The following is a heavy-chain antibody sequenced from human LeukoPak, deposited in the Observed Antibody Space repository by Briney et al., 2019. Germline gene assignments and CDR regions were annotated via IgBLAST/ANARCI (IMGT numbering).Heavy chain of an antibody. CDR3: ARDTLPSRYDSSGYYSPGYYMDV. V-gene: IGHV1-2*02. CDR2: INPNSGGT. D-gene: IGHD3-22*01. CDR1: GYTFTGYY. Sequence: ASVKVSCKASGYTFTGYYMHWVRQAPGQGLEWMGWINPNSGGTNYAQKFQGRVTMTRDTSISTAYMELSRLRSDDTAVYYCARDTLPSRYDSSGYYSPGYYMDVWGKGTTVTVSS. J-gene: IGHJ6*03.